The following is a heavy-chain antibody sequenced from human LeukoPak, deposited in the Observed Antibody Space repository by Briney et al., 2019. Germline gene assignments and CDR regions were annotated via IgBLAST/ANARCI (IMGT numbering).Heavy chain of an antibody. Sequence: GESLKISCKGSGYSFTSYWIGWVRQMPGKGLEWMGIIYPGDSDTRYSPSFQGQVTISADKSISTAYLQWSSLKASDTAMYYCARGYYYGSGIITRYYFDYWGQGTLVTVSS. CDR2: IYPGDSDT. D-gene: IGHD3-10*01. V-gene: IGHV5-51*01. CDR1: GYSFTSYW. J-gene: IGHJ4*02. CDR3: ARGYYYGSGIITRYYFDY.